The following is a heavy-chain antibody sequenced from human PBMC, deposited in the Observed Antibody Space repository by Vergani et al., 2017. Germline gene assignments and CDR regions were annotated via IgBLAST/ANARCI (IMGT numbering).Heavy chain of an antibody. CDR2: IYHSGST. J-gene: IGHJ4*02. CDR3: ARGLAWLRLAPVDY. D-gene: IGHD5-12*01. V-gene: IGHV4-38-2*01. CDR1: GHSISSGYY. Sequence: QVQLQESGPGLVKPSETLSLTCAVSGHSISSGYYWGWIRQPPGKGLEWIGSIYHSGSTYYNPSLKSRVTISVDTSKNQFSLKLSSVTAADTAVYYCARGLAWLRLAPVDYWGQGTLVTVSS.